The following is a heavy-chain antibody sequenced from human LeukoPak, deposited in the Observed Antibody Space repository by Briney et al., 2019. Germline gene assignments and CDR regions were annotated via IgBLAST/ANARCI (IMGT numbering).Heavy chain of an antibody. CDR2: IYYSGST. CDR1: GGSISSYY. V-gene: IGHV4-59*12. J-gene: IGHJ5*02. D-gene: IGHD2-2*01. Sequence: SETLSLTCTVSGGSISSYYWSWIRQPPGKGLEWIGYIYYSGSTNYNPSLKSRVTISVDTSKNQFSLKLSSVTAADTAVYYCARGRKYQLLSWFDPWGQGTLVTVSS. CDR3: ARGRKYQLLSWFDP.